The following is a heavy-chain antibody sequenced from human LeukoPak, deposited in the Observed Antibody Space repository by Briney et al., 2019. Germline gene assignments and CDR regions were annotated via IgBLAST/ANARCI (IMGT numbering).Heavy chain of an antibody. D-gene: IGHD6-13*01. CDR3: AKGSSNWLDHYYFDF. Sequence: GGSLRLSCAASGFTFSYYWMNWVRQAPGKGLEWVATIKEDGSQIYYVDSVRGRFTISRDNAKNSLYLQMNSLRVEDTAVYYCAKGSSNWLDHYYFDFWGQGTLVTVSS. J-gene: IGHJ4*02. V-gene: IGHV3-7*03. CDR2: IKEDGSQI. CDR1: GFTFSYYW.